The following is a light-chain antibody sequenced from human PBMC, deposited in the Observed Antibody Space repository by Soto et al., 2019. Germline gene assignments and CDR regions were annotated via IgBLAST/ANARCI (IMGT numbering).Light chain of an antibody. CDR2: DVS. CDR1: QSISIT. Sequence: EVVLTQSPATLTLSPGERATLSCRASQSISITLAWYQQKPGQAPRLLVYDVSNRATGIPARFSGSGSGTDFTLTISSLEPEGFAVYYCQDRSGLITFGGGTKVEIK. J-gene: IGKJ4*01. V-gene: IGKV3-11*01. CDR3: QDRSGLIT.